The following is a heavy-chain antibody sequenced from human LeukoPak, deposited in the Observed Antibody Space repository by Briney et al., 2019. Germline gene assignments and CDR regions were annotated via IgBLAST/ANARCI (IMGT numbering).Heavy chain of an antibody. CDR2: ISSSSSYI. CDR3: AKRQVPDY. D-gene: IGHD1-1*01. J-gene: IGHJ4*02. Sequence: GGSLRLSCAASGFTFSSYSMNWVRQAPGKGLEWVSSISSSSSYIYYADSVKGRLTISRDNSKNTLYLQMNSLRADDTAVYYCAKRQVPDYWGQGTLVTVSS. V-gene: IGHV3-21*04. CDR1: GFTFSSYS.